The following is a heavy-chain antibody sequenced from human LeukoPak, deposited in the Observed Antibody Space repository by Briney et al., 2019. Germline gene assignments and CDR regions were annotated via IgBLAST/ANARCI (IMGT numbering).Heavy chain of an antibody. J-gene: IGHJ1*01. Sequence: PGGSLRLSCAASGFTFSSYGMHWVRQAPGKGLEWVAFIRYDGSNKYYADSVKGRFTISRDNSKNTLYLQMNSLRAEDTAVYYCARLKYYYDSSGSRAEYFQHWGQGTLVTASS. CDR1: GFTFSSYG. V-gene: IGHV3-30*02. CDR2: IRYDGSNK. CDR3: ARLKYYYDSSGSRAEYFQH. D-gene: IGHD3-22*01.